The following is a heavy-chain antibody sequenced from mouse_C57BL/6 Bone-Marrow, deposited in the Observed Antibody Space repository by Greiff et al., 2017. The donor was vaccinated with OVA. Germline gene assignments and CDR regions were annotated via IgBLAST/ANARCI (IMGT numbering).Heavy chain of an antibody. CDR1: GYTFTSYW. D-gene: IGHD2-2*01. CDR2: IHPNSGST. CDR3: ARADRYYGYAWFAY. Sequence: QVQLQQPGAELVKPGASVKLSCTASGYTFTSYWMHWVKQRPGQGLEWIGMIHPNSGSTNYTEKFKSKATLTVDKSSNTAYMQLSSLTSEDSAVYYGARADRYYGYAWFAYWGQGTLVTVSA. J-gene: IGHJ3*01. V-gene: IGHV1-64*01.